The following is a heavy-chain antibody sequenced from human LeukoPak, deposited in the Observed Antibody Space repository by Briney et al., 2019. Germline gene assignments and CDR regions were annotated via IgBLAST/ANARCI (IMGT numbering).Heavy chain of an antibody. CDR3: ARGPRYCSSTSCNYGMDV. Sequence: SVKVSCKASGGTFSSYAISWVRQAPGQGLEWMGRIIPIFGIANYAQKFQGRVTITADKSTSTAYMKLSSLRSEDTAVYYCARGPRYCSSTSCNYGMDVWGQGTTVTVSS. D-gene: IGHD2-2*01. CDR1: GGTFSSYA. V-gene: IGHV1-69*04. J-gene: IGHJ6*02. CDR2: IIPIFGIA.